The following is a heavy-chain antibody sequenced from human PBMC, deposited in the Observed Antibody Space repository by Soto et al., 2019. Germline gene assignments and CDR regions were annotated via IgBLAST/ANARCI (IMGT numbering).Heavy chain of an antibody. CDR2: ISYDGSNK. CDR1: GFTFSSYA. CDR3: ARDLRSDYSISH. D-gene: IGHD4-4*01. V-gene: IGHV3-30-3*01. J-gene: IGHJ4*02. Sequence: GGSLRLSCAASGFTFSSYAMHWVRQAPGKGLEWVAVISYDGSNKYYADSVKGRFTISRDNSENTLYLQMNSLRAEDTAVYYCARDLRSDYSISHWGQGTLVTVSS.